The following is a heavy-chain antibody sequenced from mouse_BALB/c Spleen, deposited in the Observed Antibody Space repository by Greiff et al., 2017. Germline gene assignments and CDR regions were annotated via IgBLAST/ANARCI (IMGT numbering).Heavy chain of an antibody. CDR2: INPSNGGT. V-gene: IGHV1S81*02. CDR1: GYTFTSYY. J-gene: IGHJ4*01. Sequence: QVQLKQPGAELVKPGASVKLSCKASGYTFTSYYMYWVKQRPGQGLEWIGGINPSNGGTNFNEKFKSKATLTVDKSSSTAYMQLSSLTSEDSAVYYCTKGNAMDYWGQGTSVTVSS. CDR3: TKGNAMDY.